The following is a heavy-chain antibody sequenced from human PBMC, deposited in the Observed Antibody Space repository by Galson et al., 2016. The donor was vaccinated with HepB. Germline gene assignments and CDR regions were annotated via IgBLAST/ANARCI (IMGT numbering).Heavy chain of an antibody. J-gene: IGHJ5*02. CDR1: GFTFSEYW. V-gene: IGHV3-7*01. Sequence: SLRLSCAASGFTFSEYWMTWIRQAPGKGLEWVANIQPTGRDKYYADSVRGRFTISRDNSKSTLYLQMNSLRVDDTAVYYCARQAASGRRGWFDPWGQGTLVTVSS. CDR2: IQPTGRDK. D-gene: IGHD6-13*01. CDR3: ARQAASGRRGWFDP.